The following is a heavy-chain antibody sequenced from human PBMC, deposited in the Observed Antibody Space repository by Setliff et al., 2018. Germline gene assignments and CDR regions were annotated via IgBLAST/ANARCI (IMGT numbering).Heavy chain of an antibody. D-gene: IGHD3-10*01. CDR1: GGSIRGGDYY. CDR3: ARESATIGEFPLYYFDK. CDR2: INHRGST. Sequence: LSLTCTVSGGSIRGGDYYWTWIRQTPGKGLEWIGEINHRGSTNYNPSLKSRVTISVDTSKNQFSLRLSSVTAADAAVYFCARESATIGEFPLYYFDKWGQGIPVTVSS. J-gene: IGHJ4*02. V-gene: IGHV4-30-4*08.